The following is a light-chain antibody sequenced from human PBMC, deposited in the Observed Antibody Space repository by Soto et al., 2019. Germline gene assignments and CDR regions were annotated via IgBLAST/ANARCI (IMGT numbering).Light chain of an antibody. J-gene: IGKJ1*01. V-gene: IGKV1-5*01. CDR3: LQDINYPWT. Sequence: DIQMTQSPSTLSASVGDRVTIPCRASQTINNRLAWYQQKPGKPPKVLIYGASNLQSGVPPRFSGSGSGTDFTLAISSLQPEDSATYYCLQDINYPWTFGQGTKVDIK. CDR1: QTINNR. CDR2: GAS.